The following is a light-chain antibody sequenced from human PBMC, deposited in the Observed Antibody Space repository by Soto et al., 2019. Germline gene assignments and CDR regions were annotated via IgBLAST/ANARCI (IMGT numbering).Light chain of an antibody. CDR3: QQYNTYPWT. CDR1: QTISSW. CDR2: DVS. Sequence: DIQMTQSPSTLSASVGDTVTITCRASQTISSWLAWYQQKPGKAPKLLIYDVSSLESGVPSRFSGSGSGTEFTLTISSLQPDDFATYFCQQYNTYPWTFGQGTKVDIK. J-gene: IGKJ1*01. V-gene: IGKV1-5*01.